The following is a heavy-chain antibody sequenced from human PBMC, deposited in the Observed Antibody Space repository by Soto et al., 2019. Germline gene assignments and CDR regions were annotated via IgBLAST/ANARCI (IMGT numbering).Heavy chain of an antibody. V-gene: IGHV4-31*03. D-gene: IGHD5-12*01. Sequence: QVQLQESGPGLVKPSHTLSLSCTVSCGSLSSGGYYWSWIRQHPGKCLEWIGFIYYSGSTYYNPSLKSRVTISVDTSQNQFSLKLSSVTAADTDVYYCARDTQRGYSGYFDSWGQGTLVTVSS. CDR3: ARDTQRGYSGYFDS. CDR1: CGSLSSGGYY. J-gene: IGHJ4*02. CDR2: IYYSGST.